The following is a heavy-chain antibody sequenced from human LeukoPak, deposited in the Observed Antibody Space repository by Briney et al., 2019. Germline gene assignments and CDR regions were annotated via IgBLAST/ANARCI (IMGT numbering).Heavy chain of an antibody. CDR2: IKSKTDGGTT. J-gene: IGHJ4*02. D-gene: IGHD3-16*01. CDR1: GFTFSNAW. Sequence: GGSLRLSCAASGFTFSNAWMSWVRQAPGKGLEWVGRIKSKTDGGTTDYAAPVKGRFTISRDDSKNTLYLQMNSLKTEDTAVHYCTTEGNYDYVWGSPTHYFDYWGQGTLVTVSS. V-gene: IGHV3-15*01. CDR3: TTEGNYDYVWGSPTHYFDY.